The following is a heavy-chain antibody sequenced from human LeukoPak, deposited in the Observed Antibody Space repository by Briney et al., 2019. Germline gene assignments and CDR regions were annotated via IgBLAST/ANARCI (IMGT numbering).Heavy chain of an antibody. J-gene: IGHJ5*02. CDR1: GGSISSSSYY. CDR2: IYYSGST. D-gene: IGHD3-16*02. Sequence: SETLSLTCTVPGGSISSSSYYWGWIRQPPGKGLEWIGSIYYSGSTYYNPSLKSRVTISVDTSKNQFSLKLSSVTAADTAVYYCARDLDIRGWFDPWGQGTLVTISS. CDR3: ARDLDIRGWFDP. V-gene: IGHV4-39*07.